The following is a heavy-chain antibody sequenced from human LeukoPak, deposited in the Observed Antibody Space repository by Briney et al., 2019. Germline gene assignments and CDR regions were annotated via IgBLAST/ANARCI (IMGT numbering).Heavy chain of an antibody. CDR1: DASISNYY. J-gene: IGHJ4*02. Sequence: SETLSLTCTVSDASISNYYWTWIRQPPGKGLEWIGYIYYSGTSGITNYNLSLTSRVTISVDTSKNQFSLKLSSVTAADTAVYYCARLRRYYYDSSGPPDYWGQGTLVTVSS. CDR3: ARLRRYYYDSSGPPDY. V-gene: IGHV4-59*12. D-gene: IGHD3-22*01. CDR2: IYYSGTSGIT.